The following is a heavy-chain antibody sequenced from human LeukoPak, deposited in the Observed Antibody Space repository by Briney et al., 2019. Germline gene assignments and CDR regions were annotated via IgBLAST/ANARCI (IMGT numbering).Heavy chain of an antibody. CDR3: AREGFNYYDSSGYSLQVDY. CDR1: GYTFTSYG. V-gene: IGHV7-4-1*02. CDR2: INTNTGNP. D-gene: IGHD3-22*01. Sequence: ASVKVSCKASGYTFTSYGISWVRQAPGQGLEWMGWINTNTGNPTYAQGFTGRFVFSLDTSVSTAYLQISSLKAEDTAVYYCAREGFNYYDSSGYSLQVDYWGQGTLVTVSS. J-gene: IGHJ4*02.